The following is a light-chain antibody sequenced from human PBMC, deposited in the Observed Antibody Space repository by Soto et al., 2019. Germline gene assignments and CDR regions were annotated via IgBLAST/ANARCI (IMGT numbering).Light chain of an antibody. CDR2: KAS. J-gene: IGKJ2*01. V-gene: IGKV1-5*03. Sequence: DIQMTQSPSTLSASVGDRVTITCRASQSISNWLAWYQQKPGKAPKLLIYKASSLESGVPSKFSGSGSGTEFTLTITSLQPDDFATYYCQQYNTYTFGQGTKVDSK. CDR1: QSISNW. CDR3: QQYNTYT.